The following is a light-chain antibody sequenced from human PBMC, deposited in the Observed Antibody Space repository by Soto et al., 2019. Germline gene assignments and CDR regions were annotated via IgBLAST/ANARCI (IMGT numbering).Light chain of an antibody. CDR3: QQYNNWWT. CDR1: QSVSSS. J-gene: IGKJ1*01. CDR2: GAS. V-gene: IGKV3-15*01. Sequence: EIVMTQSPATLSVSPGERATLSCRASQSVSSSLAWYQQKPGQAPRLLIYGASTRATGIPARFSGSGYGTEFTLTISSLQSEDSAVYYCQQYNNWWTFGQGTKVEIK.